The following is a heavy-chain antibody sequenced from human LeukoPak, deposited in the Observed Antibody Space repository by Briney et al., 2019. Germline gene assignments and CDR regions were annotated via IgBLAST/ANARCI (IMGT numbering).Heavy chain of an antibody. Sequence: GGSLRLSCAASGFTFSSYGMHWVRQAPGKGLEWVAVIWYDGSNKYYANSVKGRFTISRDNSKNTLYLQMNSLRAEDTAVYYCARDQGYYGMDVRGQGTTVTVSS. CDR2: IWYDGSNK. CDR1: GFTFSSYG. CDR3: ARDQGYYGMDV. J-gene: IGHJ6*02. V-gene: IGHV3-33*01.